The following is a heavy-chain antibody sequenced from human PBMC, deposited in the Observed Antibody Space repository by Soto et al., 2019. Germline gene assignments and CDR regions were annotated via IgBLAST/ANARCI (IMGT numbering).Heavy chain of an antibody. D-gene: IGHD1-7*01. Sequence: SGPTLANPKQTLILTCAFSGFSLSRKGMSVSWIRRPPGKALEFLALIDWEEEKFYSPSLRTRLTVSKDTSKSQVVLTLTNVDPVDTATYYCTRSTSWNYEYYSDYWGQGTLVTVSS. V-gene: IGHV2-70*01. CDR3: TRSTSWNYEYYSDY. CDR1: GFSLSRKGMS. J-gene: IGHJ4*02. CDR2: IDWEEEK.